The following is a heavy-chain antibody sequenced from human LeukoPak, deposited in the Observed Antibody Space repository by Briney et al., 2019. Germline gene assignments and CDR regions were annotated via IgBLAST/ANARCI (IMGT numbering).Heavy chain of an antibody. J-gene: IGHJ4*02. V-gene: IGHV1-2*02. Sequence: ASVKVSCKASGYTFTGYYMHWVRQAPGQGLEWMGWINPNSGGTNYAQKFQGRVTMTRDTSISTAYMELSRLRSDDTAVYYCARGPDRAGGYCSGGSCYIQWGQGTLVTVSS. CDR2: INPNSGGT. D-gene: IGHD2-15*01. CDR1: GYTFTGYY. CDR3: ARGPDRAGGYCSGGSCYIQ.